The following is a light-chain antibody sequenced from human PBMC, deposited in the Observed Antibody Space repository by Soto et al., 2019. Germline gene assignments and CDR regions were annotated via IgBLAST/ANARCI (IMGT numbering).Light chain of an antibody. CDR2: DAS. J-gene: IGKJ5*01. Sequence: EMVLTRSPATLSLSPGERATLSCRASQSVSSYLAWYQQKPGQAPRLLIYDASNRATGIPARFSGSGSGTDFTLTISSLEPDDFAVYYCQQRTNWPGISFGQGTRLEIK. CDR1: QSVSSY. V-gene: IGKV3-11*01. CDR3: QQRTNWPGIS.